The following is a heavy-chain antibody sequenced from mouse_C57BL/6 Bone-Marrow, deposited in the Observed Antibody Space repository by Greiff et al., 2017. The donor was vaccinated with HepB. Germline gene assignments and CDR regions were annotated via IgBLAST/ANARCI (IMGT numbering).Heavy chain of an antibody. Sequence: EVQVVESGGGLVQSGRSLRLSCATSGFTFSDFYMEWVRQAPGKGLEWIAASRNKANDYTTEYSASVKGRFIVSRDTSQSILYLQMNALRAEDTAIYYCARDAPITTVPSNWYFDVWGTGTTVTVSS. V-gene: IGHV7-1*01. J-gene: IGHJ1*03. CDR3: ARDAPITTVPSNWYFDV. CDR1: GFTFSDFY. D-gene: IGHD1-1*01. CDR2: SRNKANDYTT.